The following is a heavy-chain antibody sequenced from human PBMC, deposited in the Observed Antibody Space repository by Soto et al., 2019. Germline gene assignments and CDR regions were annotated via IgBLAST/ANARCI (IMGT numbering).Heavy chain of an antibody. CDR3: GSSDSQGEIDY. J-gene: IGHJ4*02. Sequence: PWGSLRLSCAASGFTLSDYTIHWVRQAPCKGLEWVAVISYDGMNKYYVDSVKGRFTISRDNSKNTLYLQMNGLRVEDTAVYYCGSSDSQGEIDYWGQGTLVTVSS. CDR1: GFTLSDYT. D-gene: IGHD5-18*01. V-gene: IGHV3-30*04. CDR2: ISYDGMNK.